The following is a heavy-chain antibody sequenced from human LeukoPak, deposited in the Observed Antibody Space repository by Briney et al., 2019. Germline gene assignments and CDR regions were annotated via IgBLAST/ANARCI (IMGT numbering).Heavy chain of an antibody. D-gene: IGHD2-2*02. J-gene: IGHJ6*03. CDR2: IYHSGST. CDR3: ASDQPHCSSTSCYIYYYYMDV. Sequence: PSETLSLTCTVSGYSISSGYYWGWIRQPPGKGLEWIGSIYHSGSTYYNPSLKSRVTISVDTSKNQFSLKLSSVTAADTAVYYCASDQPHCSSTSCYIYYYYMDVWGKGTTVTVSS. CDR1: GYSISSGYY. V-gene: IGHV4-38-2*02.